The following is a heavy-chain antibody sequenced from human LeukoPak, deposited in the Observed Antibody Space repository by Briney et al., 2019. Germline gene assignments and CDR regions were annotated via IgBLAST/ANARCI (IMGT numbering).Heavy chain of an antibody. Sequence: SETLSLTCDVSGGSIHTYYWSWIRQSAGKGLEWIGRVHTSGSTNYNPSLKSRVTLSQDTSKNQVYLRLTSVTAADTAVYYCARHRNGYNYYFDYWGQGTLVTVSS. D-gene: IGHD5-24*01. V-gene: IGHV4-4*07. CDR1: GGSIHTYY. CDR2: VHTSGST. CDR3: ARHRNGYNYYFDY. J-gene: IGHJ4*02.